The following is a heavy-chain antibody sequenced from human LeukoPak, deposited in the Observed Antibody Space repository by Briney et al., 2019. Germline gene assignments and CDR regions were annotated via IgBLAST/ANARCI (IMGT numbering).Heavy chain of an antibody. CDR1: GFTFSSYW. V-gene: IGHV3-7*04. J-gene: IGHJ4*02. CDR3: ARNRDSN. D-gene: IGHD2-21*02. Sequence: GGSLRLSCAASGFTFSSYWMSWVRQAPGKGLEWVANIKKDGSEKYYVDPVKGRFTISRDNAKKSLYLQMISLRAENTAVYYCARNRDSNWGQGTLVTVSS. CDR2: IKKDGSEK.